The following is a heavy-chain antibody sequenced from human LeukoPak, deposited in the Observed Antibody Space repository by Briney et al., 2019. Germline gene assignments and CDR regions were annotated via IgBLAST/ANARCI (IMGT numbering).Heavy chain of an antibody. CDR2: INSDGSTT. CDR1: GLTLSNHW. D-gene: IGHD4-17*01. CDR3: VRDLGFNGDHAFGY. J-gene: IGHJ4*02. Sequence: GGSLRLSCAASGLTLSNHWMHWVRHAPGKGLVWVSRINSDGSTTSYADSVKGRFTISRDNAKNTLHLQMNSLRAEDTAVYYCVRDLGFNGDHAFGYWGQGTLVTVSS. V-gene: IGHV3-74*01.